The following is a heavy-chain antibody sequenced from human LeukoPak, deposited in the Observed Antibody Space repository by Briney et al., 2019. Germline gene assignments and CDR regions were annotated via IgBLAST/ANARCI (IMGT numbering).Heavy chain of an antibody. J-gene: IGHJ3*01. CDR2: INYDGGST. CDR1: GFTFDDYA. Sequence: RPGGSLRLSCAVSGFTFDDYAMSWVRPPPGKGLEWLSHINYDGGSTSSADSVRGRFAISRDNAQSSLFLQMNSLRGDDTALYYCVRVTSPFFDSGALDAFDLWGQGTMVTVSS. V-gene: IGHV3-20*04. CDR3: VRVTSPFFDSGALDAFDL. D-gene: IGHD3-22*01.